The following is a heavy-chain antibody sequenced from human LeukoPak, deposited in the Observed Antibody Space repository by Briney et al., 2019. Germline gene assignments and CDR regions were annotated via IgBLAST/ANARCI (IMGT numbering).Heavy chain of an antibody. J-gene: IGHJ4*02. D-gene: IGHD3-10*01. CDR2: ISGSGGST. CDR3: AKDLSYYGSGSY. Sequence: AISGSGGSTYYADSVKGRFTISRDNSKNTLYLQMNSLGAEDTAVYYCAKDLSYYGSGSYWGQGTLVTVSS. V-gene: IGHV3-23*01.